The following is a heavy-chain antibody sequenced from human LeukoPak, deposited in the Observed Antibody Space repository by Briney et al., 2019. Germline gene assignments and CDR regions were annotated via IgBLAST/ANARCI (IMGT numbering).Heavy chain of an antibody. D-gene: IGHD3-22*01. CDR2: MNPNSGNT. CDR3: ATAHYSSGYYYYFDY. V-gene: IGHV1-8*02. Sequence: GASVKVSCKASGGTFSSYAISWVRQAPGQGLEWMGWMNPNSGNTGYAQKFQGRVTMTRNTSISTAYMELSSLRSEDTAVYYCATAHYSSGYYYYFDYWGQGTLVTVSS. CDR1: GGTFSSYA. J-gene: IGHJ4*02.